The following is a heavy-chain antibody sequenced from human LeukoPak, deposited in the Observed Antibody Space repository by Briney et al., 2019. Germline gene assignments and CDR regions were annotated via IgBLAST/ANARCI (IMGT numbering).Heavy chain of an antibody. J-gene: IGHJ3*02. CDR2: IYYSGST. D-gene: IGHD3-22*01. CDR3: ARGGLENGYHSNDGFDI. V-gene: IGHV4-59*01. Sequence: WXXQPPGKGXEWIGYIYYSGSTKYNPSLKSRVTMSVDTSRNQFSLKLSSVTAADTAVYYCARGGLENGYHSNDGFDIWGQGTMVTVSS.